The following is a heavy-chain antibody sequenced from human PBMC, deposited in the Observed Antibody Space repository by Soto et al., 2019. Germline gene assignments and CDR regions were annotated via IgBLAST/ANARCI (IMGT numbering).Heavy chain of an antibody. CDR3: ARESEDLTSNFDY. V-gene: IGHV3-21*01. Sequence: PGGSLRLSCAASGFTFTRYSMNWVRQAPGKGLEWVSSISSTTNYIYYADSMKGRFTVSRDNAKNSVYLEMNSLSAEDTAVYYCARESEDLTSNFDYWGQGGLVTVSS. J-gene: IGHJ4*02. D-gene: IGHD7-27*01. CDR1: GFTFTRYS. CDR2: ISSTTNYI.